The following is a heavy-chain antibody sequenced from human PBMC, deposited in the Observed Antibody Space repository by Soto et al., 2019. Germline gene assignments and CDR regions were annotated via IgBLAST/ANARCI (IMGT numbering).Heavy chain of an antibody. CDR1: GGSISDNDYY. CDR3: ARGEVRGAFDI. J-gene: IGHJ3*02. CDR2: IYTSGGT. Sequence: QVQLQESGPGLVRPSQTLSLTCTLSGGSISDNDYYWTWIRQSPGVGLEWLGYIYTSGGTSYNQSIKSRLSISADTSSYRFSLKLTSVTAADTAVYFCARGEVRGAFDIWGPGTKVHVSS. D-gene: IGHD3-10*01. V-gene: IGHV4-30-4*01.